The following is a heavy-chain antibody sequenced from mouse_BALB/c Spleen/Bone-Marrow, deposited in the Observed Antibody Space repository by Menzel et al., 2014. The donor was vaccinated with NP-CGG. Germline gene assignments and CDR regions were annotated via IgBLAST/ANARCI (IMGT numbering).Heavy chain of an antibody. CDR1: GFFLTSYG. J-gene: IGHJ3*01. Sequence: QVQLKQPGPGLVQPSQSLSIPCTVSGFFLTSYGVHWVRQSPGKGLEWLGVIWSDGSTDYNAAFISRLNISKDNSKSQIFFKMNSLQPNDTAIYFCARRDGYLFAYWGQGTLVTVSA. D-gene: IGHD2-3*01. V-gene: IGHV2-2*02. CDR2: IWSDGST. CDR3: ARRDGYLFAY.